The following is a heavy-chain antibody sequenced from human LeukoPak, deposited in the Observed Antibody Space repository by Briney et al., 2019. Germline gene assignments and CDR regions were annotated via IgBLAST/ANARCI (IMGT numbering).Heavy chain of an antibody. D-gene: IGHD6-19*01. CDR2: ISSSSSYI. Sequence: GGSLTLSCAASGFTFSSYSMNWVRQAPGEGLEWVSSISSSSSYIYYAHSVKGRFTISRDNAKNSLYLQMNSLRAEDTAVYYCARDAYSSGQELDYWGQGTLVTVSS. J-gene: IGHJ4*02. CDR3: ARDAYSSGQELDY. CDR1: GFTFSSYS. V-gene: IGHV3-21*01.